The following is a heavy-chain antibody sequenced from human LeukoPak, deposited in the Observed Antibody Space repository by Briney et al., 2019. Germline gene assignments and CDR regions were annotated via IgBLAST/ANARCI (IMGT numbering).Heavy chain of an antibody. Sequence: ASVKVSCKASGYTFTGYDINWVRQATGQGLEWMGWMNPNSGNTGYAQKFQGRVTMTRNTSISTAHMELSSLRSEDTAVYYCARGSGGSYYFDYWGQGTLVTVSS. J-gene: IGHJ4*02. CDR3: ARGSGGSYYFDY. D-gene: IGHD1-26*01. CDR2: MNPNSGNT. V-gene: IGHV1-8*01. CDR1: GYTFTGYD.